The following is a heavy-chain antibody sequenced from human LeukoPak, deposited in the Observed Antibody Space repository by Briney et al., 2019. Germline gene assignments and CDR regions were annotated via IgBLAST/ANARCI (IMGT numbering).Heavy chain of an antibody. J-gene: IGHJ4*02. CDR1: GDSFSSNSAA. D-gene: IGHD2-15*01. CDR3: ARGKKVGAAIDY. Sequence: SQTLSLTCAISGDSFSSNSAAWTWIRQSPSRGLEWLGRTYYRSKWYNDYAVSVKSRITINPDTSKNQFSLQLNSVTPEDTAVYYYARGKKVGAAIDYWGQGTLVTVSS. V-gene: IGHV6-1*01. CDR2: TYYRSKWYN.